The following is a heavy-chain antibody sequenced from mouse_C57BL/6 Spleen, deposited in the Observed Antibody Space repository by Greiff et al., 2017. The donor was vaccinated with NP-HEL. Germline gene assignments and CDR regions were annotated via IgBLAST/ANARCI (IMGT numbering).Heavy chain of an antibody. CDR3: AFYGSSYERYFDV. CDR1: GYTFTSYW. CDR2: INPSSGYT. V-gene: IGHV1-7*01. Sequence: VQLQESGAELAKPGASVKLSCKASGYTFTSYWMHWVKQRPGQGLEWIGYINPSSGYTKYNQKFKDKATLTADKSSSTAYMQLSSLTYEDSAVYYCAFYGSSYERYFDVWGTGTTVTVSS. D-gene: IGHD1-1*01. J-gene: IGHJ1*03.